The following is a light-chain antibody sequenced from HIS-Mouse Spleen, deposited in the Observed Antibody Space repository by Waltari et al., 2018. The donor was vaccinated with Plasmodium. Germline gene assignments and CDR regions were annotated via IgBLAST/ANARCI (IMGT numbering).Light chain of an antibody. CDR3: SSYTSSSTLYVV. V-gene: IGLV2-14*03. CDR2: DVS. Sequence: QSALTQPASVSGSPGQSITISCTGTSSYVGGYNYVPWYQQHPGKAPKLMIYDVSNRPSGVSNRFSGSKSGNTASLTISGLQAEDEADYYCSSYTSSSTLYVVFGGGTKLTVL. CDR1: SSYVGGYNY. J-gene: IGLJ2*01.